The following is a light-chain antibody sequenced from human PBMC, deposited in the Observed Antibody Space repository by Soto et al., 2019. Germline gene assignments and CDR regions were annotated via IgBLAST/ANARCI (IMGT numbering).Light chain of an antibody. J-gene: IGKJ1*01. V-gene: IGKV1-9*01. Sequence: GDRVTITCRAGQGISGSLAWYQQKPGKAPNLLISASSTLQAVVPSRFSGSGSGTDFALTISSLQPEDFATYYCQQIDSYPRTFGQGTKVEIK. CDR2: ASS. CDR3: QQIDSYPRT. CDR1: QGISGS.